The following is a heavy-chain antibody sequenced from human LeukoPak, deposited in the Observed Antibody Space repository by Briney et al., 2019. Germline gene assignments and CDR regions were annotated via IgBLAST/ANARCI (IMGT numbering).Heavy chain of an antibody. Sequence: GGSLRLSCAASGFTFSSYDMHWVRQATGKGLEWVSAIGTAGDTYYPGSVKGRFTISRENAKNSLYLQMNSLRAGDTAAYYCAREGGYGEGDAFDIWGQGTMVTVSS. CDR2: IGTAGDT. CDR1: GFTFSSYD. CDR3: AREGGYGEGDAFDI. V-gene: IGHV3-13*01. J-gene: IGHJ3*02. D-gene: IGHD4/OR15-4a*01.